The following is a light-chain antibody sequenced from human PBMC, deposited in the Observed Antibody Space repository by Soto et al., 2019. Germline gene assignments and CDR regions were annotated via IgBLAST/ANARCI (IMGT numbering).Light chain of an antibody. CDR1: QAISNS. J-gene: IGKJ4*01. CDR3: QQLKTYPLT. Sequence: DIQLTQSPSSLSASVGDRVTLTCRASQAISNSLAWYQQTPGKAPKLLIYTASTLQSGVPSRFSGSGSGTEFTLTISSLQPEDFATYYCQQLKTYPLTFGGGAKVAIK. CDR2: TAS. V-gene: IGKV1-9*01.